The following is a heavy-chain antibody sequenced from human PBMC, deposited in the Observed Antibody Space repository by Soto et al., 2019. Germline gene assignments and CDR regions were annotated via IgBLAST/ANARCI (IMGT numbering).Heavy chain of an antibody. D-gene: IGHD3-22*01. J-gene: IGHJ6*02. CDR2: IYPGDSDT. CDR3: ARPNYYDSSGRRGWYYGMDV. V-gene: IGHV5-51*01. CDR1: GYSFTSYW. Sequence: PGESLKISCKGSGYSFTSYWIGWVRQMPGKGLEWMGIIYPGDSDTRYSPSFQGQVTISADKSISTAYLQWSSLKASDTAMYYCARPNYYDSSGRRGWYYGMDVWGQGTTVTVSS.